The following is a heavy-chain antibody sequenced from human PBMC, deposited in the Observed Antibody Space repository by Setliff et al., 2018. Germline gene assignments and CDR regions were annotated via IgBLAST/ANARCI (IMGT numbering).Heavy chain of an antibody. CDR3: AKGQGGRDSGTIEAAIYGPQSYYFDY. CDR1: GFAFDIYL. D-gene: IGHD6-13*01. J-gene: IGHJ4*02. V-gene: IGHV3-23*01. Sequence: GGSLRLSCAASGFAFDIYLLTWVRQAPGKGLEWVSAISSTGTTYYADSVTGRFTVSRDISMNTLYLQMTSLRAEDTAVYYCAKGQGGRDSGTIEAAIYGPQSYYFDYWGQGTLVTVSS. CDR2: ISSTGTT.